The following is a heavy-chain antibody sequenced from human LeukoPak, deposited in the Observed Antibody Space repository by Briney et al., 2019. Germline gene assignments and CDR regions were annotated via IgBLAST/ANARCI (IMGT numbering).Heavy chain of an antibody. CDR3: ARDPPAGGYFDY. Sequence: SETLSLTYTVSGGSISSYYWSWIRQPAGKGLEWIGRIYTSGSTNYNPSLKSRVTMSVDTSKNQFSLKLSSVTAADTAVYYCARDPPAGGYFDYWGQGTLVTVSS. CDR2: IYTSGST. CDR1: GGSISSYY. V-gene: IGHV4-4*07. J-gene: IGHJ4*02. D-gene: IGHD3-10*01.